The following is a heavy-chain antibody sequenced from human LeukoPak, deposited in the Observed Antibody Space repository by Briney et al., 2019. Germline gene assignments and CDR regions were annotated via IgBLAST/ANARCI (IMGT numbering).Heavy chain of an antibody. Sequence: PGGSLRLSCAASGFTFSSNWMHWVRQAPGKGLVWVARINSDGSNRNYADSVKGRFTISRDNAKNTLYLLMNSLRAEDTAVYYCAMQWLSPFDSWGQETLVTVSS. V-gene: IGHV3-74*01. CDR3: AMQWLSPFDS. CDR1: GFTFSSNW. D-gene: IGHD6-19*01. J-gene: IGHJ4*02. CDR2: INSDGSNR.